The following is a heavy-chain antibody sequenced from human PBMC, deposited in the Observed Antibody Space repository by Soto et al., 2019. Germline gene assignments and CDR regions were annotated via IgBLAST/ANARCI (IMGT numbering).Heavy chain of an antibody. V-gene: IGHV3-74*01. CDR1: GFTFSSYW. J-gene: IGHJ6*02. CDR2: INSGGSST. Sequence: GGTLRLSCAASGFTFSSYWMHWVRQAPGKGLVWVSRINSGGSSTSYAASVKGRFTISRDNAKNTLYLQMNSLRAEDTAVYYCARGYPYSSSPYYYYGMDVWGQGTTVTVSS. D-gene: IGHD6-6*01. CDR3: ARGYPYSSSPYYYYGMDV.